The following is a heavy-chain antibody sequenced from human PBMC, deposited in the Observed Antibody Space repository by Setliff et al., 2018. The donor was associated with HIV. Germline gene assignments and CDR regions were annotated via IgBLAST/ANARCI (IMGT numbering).Heavy chain of an antibody. Sequence: GGSLRLSCEASGFIFSDYFMTWIRQAPGKGLEWISYIGSRGTPVKTADSLKGRFFVSRDNTKNSLYLQINNLSVEDTAMYFCARTDSYTAMIWPWGRGTLVTV. V-gene: IGHV3-11*01. CDR1: GFIFSDYF. CDR2: IGSRGTPV. J-gene: IGHJ5*02. D-gene: IGHD3-16*01. CDR3: ARTDSYTAMIWP.